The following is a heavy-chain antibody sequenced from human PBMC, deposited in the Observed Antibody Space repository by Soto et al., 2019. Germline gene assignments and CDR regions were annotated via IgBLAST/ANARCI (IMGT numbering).Heavy chain of an antibody. CDR1: GFTFSNYA. V-gene: IGHV3-30-3*01. CDR2: ISYDAINK. D-gene: IGHD6-19*01. J-gene: IGHJ4*02. CDR3: ARDDIAVAGFDY. Sequence: QAGGSLRLSCAASGFTFSNYAMHWVRQAPGKGLEWVAVISYDAINKYHTDSVKGRFTISRDSSKNTLYLQMNGLRPEDTAVYYCARDDIAVAGFDYWGQGTLVTVSS.